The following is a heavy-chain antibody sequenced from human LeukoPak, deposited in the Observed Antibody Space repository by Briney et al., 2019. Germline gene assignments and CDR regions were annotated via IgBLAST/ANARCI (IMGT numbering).Heavy chain of an antibody. CDR1: GGSFSGYY. Sequence: PSETLSLTCAVYGGSFSGYYWSWIRQPPGKGPEWIGEINHSGSTNYNPSLKSRVTISVDTSKNQFSLKLSSVTAADTAVYYCARDSDSLDYWGQGTLVTVSS. J-gene: IGHJ4*02. D-gene: IGHD6-13*01. CDR3: ARDSDSLDY. V-gene: IGHV4-34*01. CDR2: INHSGST.